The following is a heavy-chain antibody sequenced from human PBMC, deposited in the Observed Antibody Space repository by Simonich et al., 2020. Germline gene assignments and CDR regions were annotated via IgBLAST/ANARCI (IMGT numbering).Heavy chain of an antibody. CDR2: ICPCDSDT. CDR1: GYSFTSYW. J-gene: IGHJ3*02. V-gene: IGHV5-51*01. D-gene: IGHD1-1*01. Sequence: EVQLVQSGAEVKKPGESLKISCKGSGYSFTSYWSGWGRQRPGKGLGWIGIICPCDSDTRYTPSFPGQVTISADKSISTAYLQWSSLKASATAMYYCARQLNDFDIWGQGTMVTVSS. CDR3: ARQLNDFDI.